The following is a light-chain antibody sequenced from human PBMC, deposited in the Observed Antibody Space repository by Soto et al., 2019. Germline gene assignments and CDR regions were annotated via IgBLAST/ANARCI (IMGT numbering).Light chain of an antibody. CDR1: QSVSNY. Sequence: EIVLTQSPGTLSLSRGERATVSGRVSQSVSNYLAWYRQKPGQSPSLLIYDASNRATGIPARFSGSGSGTDFTLSISSLEPEDFAVYYCQQRYRWPETFGQGTKV. J-gene: IGKJ1*01. CDR2: DAS. CDR3: QQRYRWPET. V-gene: IGKV3-11*01.